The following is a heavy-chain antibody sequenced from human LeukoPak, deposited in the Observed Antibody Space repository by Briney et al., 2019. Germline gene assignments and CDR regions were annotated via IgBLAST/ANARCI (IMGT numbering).Heavy chain of an antibody. CDR1: GGSISSHY. J-gene: IGHJ3*02. CDR3: ARGDAYYDFWSGSTSGAFDI. CDR2: IYYSGST. Sequence: SETLSLTCTVSGGSISSHYWSWIRQPPGKELEWIGYIYYSGSTNYNPSLKSRVTISVDTSKNQFSLKLSSVTAADMAVYYCARGDAYYDFWSGSTSGAFDIWGQGTMVTVSS. D-gene: IGHD3-3*01. V-gene: IGHV4-59*11.